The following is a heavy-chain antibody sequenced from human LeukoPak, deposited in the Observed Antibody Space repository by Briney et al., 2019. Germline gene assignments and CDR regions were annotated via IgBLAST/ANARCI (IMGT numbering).Heavy chain of an antibody. V-gene: IGHV1-18*01. CDR3: ATGDPYSFDY. J-gene: IGHJ4*02. CDR1: VYTSNTYG. CDR2: ISTYNGHT. D-gene: IGHD4-17*01. Sequence: GASVNVSCTSFVYTSNTYGISWVRQAPGQGLEYMGWISTYNGHTNYAQKFQDRVTMTAETSTNTGYTELRSLRSDDTAVYYCATGDPYSFDYWGQGTLVTVAS.